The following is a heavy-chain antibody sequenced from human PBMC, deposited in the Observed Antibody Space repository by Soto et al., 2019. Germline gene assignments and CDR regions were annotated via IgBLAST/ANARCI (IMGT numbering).Heavy chain of an antibody. J-gene: IGHJ4*02. CDR1: GNTFTYRY. CDR2: ITPFNGDV. D-gene: IGHD1-26*01. V-gene: IGHV1-45*02. CDR3: ASGGACYGTFNWELSDH. Sequence: QMQLVQSGAEVKKPRSSVTVSCKALGNTFTYRYLHWGRQAPGQALEWMGWITPFNGDVHYAQKFQERVTITRDRSINTAYMRMSSLRSENTPMYYCASGGACYGTFNWELSDHWGTGTAETGSS.